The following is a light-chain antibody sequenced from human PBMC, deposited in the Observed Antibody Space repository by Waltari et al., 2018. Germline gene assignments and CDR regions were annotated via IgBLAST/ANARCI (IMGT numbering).Light chain of an antibody. Sequence: DIHMTQFPSSVSASVGDRVTITCRASQDISRWLAWYQQKPGKAPKFLIYAASNLQSGVPSRFSGTGSGTDFTLTISSLQPEDFATYYCQQANSFPLTFGGGTKV. CDR1: QDISRW. CDR2: AAS. V-gene: IGKV1-12*01. CDR3: QQANSFPLT. J-gene: IGKJ4*01.